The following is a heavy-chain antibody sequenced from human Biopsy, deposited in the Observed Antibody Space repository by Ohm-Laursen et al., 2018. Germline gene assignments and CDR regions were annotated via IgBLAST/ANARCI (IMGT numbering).Heavy chain of an antibody. CDR3: TRAGGGKIYGL. V-gene: IGHV4-31*03. J-gene: IGHJ4*02. D-gene: IGHD3-16*01. Sequence: SDTLSLTCTVSGVSINTGGYYWTWIRQHPGTGLEWIGYIHYSGNTLYNPSLKSRLPISVDTSRNQFSLKLTSVTAADTALYYCTRAGGGKIYGLWGQGTLVTVSS. CDR2: IHYSGNT. CDR1: GVSINTGGYY.